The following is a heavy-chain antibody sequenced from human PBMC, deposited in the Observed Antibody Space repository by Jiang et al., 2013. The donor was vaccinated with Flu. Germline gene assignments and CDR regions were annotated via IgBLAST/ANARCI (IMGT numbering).Heavy chain of an antibody. D-gene: IGHD5-24*01. CDR3: ARRDGYNRFFDY. Sequence: GDTYYPGSVKGRFTISRENAKNSLYLQMNSLRAGDTAVYYCARRDGYNRFFDYWGQGTLVTVSS. V-gene: IGHV3-13*01. J-gene: IGHJ4*02. CDR2: GDT.